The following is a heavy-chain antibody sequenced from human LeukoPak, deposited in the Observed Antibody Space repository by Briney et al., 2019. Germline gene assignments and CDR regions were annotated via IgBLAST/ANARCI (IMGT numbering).Heavy chain of an antibody. D-gene: IGHD4-17*01. CDR1: GFTFSNAW. CDR3: ARDRVPYGDYEFDY. Sequence: GGSLRLSCAASGFTFSNAWMSWVRQAPGKGLEWVGRIKSKTDGGTTDYAAPVKGRFTISRDDSKNTLYLQMNSLKTEDTAVYYCARDRVPYGDYEFDYWGQGTLVTVSS. V-gene: IGHV3-15*01. CDR2: IKSKTDGGTT. J-gene: IGHJ4*02.